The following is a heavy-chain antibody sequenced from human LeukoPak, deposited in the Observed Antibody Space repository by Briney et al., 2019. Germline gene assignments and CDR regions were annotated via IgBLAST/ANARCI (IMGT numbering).Heavy chain of an antibody. J-gene: IGHJ6*02. CDR3: ARHWKYQGSYYDPPYYYYGMDV. CDR2: IYPGDSDT. D-gene: IGHD3-10*01. V-gene: IGHV5-51*01. CDR1: GYSFTSYW. Sequence: GESLKISCKGSGYSFTSYWIGWVRQLAGKGLEWMGIIYPGDSDTRYSPSFQGQVTISADKSISTAYLQWSSLKASDTAMYYCARHWKYQGSYYDPPYYYYGMDVWGQGTTVTVSS.